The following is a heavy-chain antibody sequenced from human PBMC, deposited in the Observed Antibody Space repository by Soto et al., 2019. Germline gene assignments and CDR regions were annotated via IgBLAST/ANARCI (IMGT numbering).Heavy chain of an antibody. D-gene: IGHD6-19*01. CDR3: ARGVCSGCYISDY. CDR1: GYTFTNYA. Sequence: QVQLVQSGAEVKKPGASVKVSCRASGYTFTNYAVHWVRQAPGQRLEWMGWINAGNGNTEYSQKFQGRVTITRDSSASTVYMDVSSLRSEDTAVYFCARGVCSGCYISDYWGQGTLVTVSS. V-gene: IGHV1-3*01. CDR2: INAGNGNT. J-gene: IGHJ4*02.